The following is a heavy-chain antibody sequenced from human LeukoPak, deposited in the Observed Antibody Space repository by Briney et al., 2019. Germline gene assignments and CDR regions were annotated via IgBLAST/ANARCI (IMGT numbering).Heavy chain of an antibody. V-gene: IGHV3-23*01. CDR1: GFAFSSSA. CDR2: ITGSGGAT. D-gene: IGHD3-10*01. Sequence: GGSLRLSCAASGFAFSSSAMSWFRQAPGKGLEWVSSITGSGGATYSAESVKGRFTISRDNSKNTLYLQMSSLRVDDTAVYYCARDPTWVGSGTYDYWGLGTLVTVSS. CDR3: ARDPTWVGSGTYDY. J-gene: IGHJ4*02.